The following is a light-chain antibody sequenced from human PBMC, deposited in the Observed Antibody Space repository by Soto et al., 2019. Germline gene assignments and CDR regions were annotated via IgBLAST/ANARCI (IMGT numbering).Light chain of an antibody. CDR3: QQYAGSPRT. CDR2: DAS. V-gene: IGKV3-20*01. J-gene: IGKJ2*01. Sequence: EIVLTQSPGTLSLSPGETATLSCRASQRVRSNYLAWYQQKPGQAPRLLIYDASSRATGIPDRFSGSGSDTDFTLTISRLEPEDFAVYYCQQYAGSPRTFGQGTKLHIK. CDR1: QRVRSNY.